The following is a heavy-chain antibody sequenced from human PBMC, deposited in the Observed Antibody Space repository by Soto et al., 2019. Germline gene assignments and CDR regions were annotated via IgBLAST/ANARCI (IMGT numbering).Heavy chain of an antibody. J-gene: IGHJ4*02. CDR2: IYHSGTT. CDR3: AIPGAGDFDY. V-gene: IGHV4-4*02. Sequence: SETLSLTCAVSGASISNTDWWTWVRQPPGKGLEWIGEIYHSGTTNCDPSLKSRVTISLDKSKSQFSLKLTSVTAADTAVYYCAIPGAGDFDYWGQGTLVTVS. D-gene: IGHD6-13*01. CDR1: GASISNTDW.